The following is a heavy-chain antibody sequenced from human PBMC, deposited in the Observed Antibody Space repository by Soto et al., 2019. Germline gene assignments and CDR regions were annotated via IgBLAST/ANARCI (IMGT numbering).Heavy chain of an antibody. V-gene: IGHV3-30*02. Sequence: GGSLRLSCVVSGFIFSNNGMHWVRQTPGKGLEWVAFMSYDGSDTFYADSVKGRFTISRDTSKNTLFLHMSNLRAEDTAMYYCTMVRGAGSPLDHWGQGTLFTVSS. CDR1: GFIFSNNG. CDR2: MSYDGSDT. J-gene: IGHJ4*02. CDR3: TMVRGAGSPLDH. D-gene: IGHD3-10*01.